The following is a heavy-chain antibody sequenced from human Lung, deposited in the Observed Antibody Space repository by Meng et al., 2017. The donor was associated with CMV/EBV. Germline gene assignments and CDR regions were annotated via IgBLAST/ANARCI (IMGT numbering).Heavy chain of an antibody. CDR2: ISSSGTYI. CDR1: GFTFSSHS. CDR3: ARDVSPRSSAYFAIDYFYDLDV. V-gene: IGHV3-21*01. J-gene: IGHJ6*02. D-gene: IGHD2-21*01. Sequence: GESLKFSCAASGFTFSSHSMNWVRQALGKGLEWVSSISSSGTYIYYAASVKCRFTISRDNAQNSLYLQMNSLRAEDTAVYYCARDVSPRSSAYFAIDYFYDLDVWGQGTXVTVYS.